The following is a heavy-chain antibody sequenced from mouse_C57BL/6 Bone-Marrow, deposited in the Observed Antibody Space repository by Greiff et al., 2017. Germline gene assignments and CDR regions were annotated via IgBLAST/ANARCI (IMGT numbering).Heavy chain of an antibody. CDR1: GYTFTSYW. J-gene: IGHJ1*03. CDR3: TNTVVARYFDV. Sequence: EVQLQQSGTVLARPGASVKMSCKTSGYTFTSYWMHWVKQRPGQGLEWRRAIYPGNSDTSYNQKFKGKAKLTAATSASTAYMELSSLTNEDSAVYYCTNTVVARYFDVWGTGTTVTVAS. D-gene: IGHD1-1*01. CDR2: IYPGNSDT. V-gene: IGHV1-5*01.